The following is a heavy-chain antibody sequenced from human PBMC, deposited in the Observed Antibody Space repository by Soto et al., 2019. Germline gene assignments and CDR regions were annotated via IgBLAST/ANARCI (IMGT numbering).Heavy chain of an antibody. CDR1: VFMFSNSA. CDR2: IVVGSGHP. CDR3: AADVIGVAGDFDY. V-gene: IGHV1-58*01. J-gene: IGHJ4*02. Sequence: TSVKVSCKASVFMFSNSAGQCVRPPRGQRLEWMGWIVVGSGHPNLAQKFQDRVTLTRDMSTGTAYMDLSSLRSEDTAVYYCAADVIGVAGDFDYWGQGTQVTFSS. D-gene: IGHD6-19*01.